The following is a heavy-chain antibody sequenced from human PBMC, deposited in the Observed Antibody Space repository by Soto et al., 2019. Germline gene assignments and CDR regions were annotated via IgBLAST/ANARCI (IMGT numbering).Heavy chain of an antibody. V-gene: IGHV4-4*02. CDR2: IYRSGST. Sequence: QVQLQESGPGLVKPSGTLSLTCAVSGGSISSSNWWSWVRQPPGKGREWIGEIYRSGSTTYNPSLKSRVTISVDKSKNQFSLKLSSVTAADTAVYYCARAAMGGSSWPFDSWGQGTLVTVSS. D-gene: IGHD6-13*01. J-gene: IGHJ4*02. CDR3: ARAAMGGSSWPFDS. CDR1: GGSISSSNW.